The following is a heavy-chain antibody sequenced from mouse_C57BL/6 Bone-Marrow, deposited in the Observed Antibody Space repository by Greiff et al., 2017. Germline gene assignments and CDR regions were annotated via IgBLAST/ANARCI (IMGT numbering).Heavy chain of an antibody. CDR1: GYTFTSSW. Sequence: QVHVKQPGAELVMPGASVKLSCKASGYTFTSSWMHWVKQRPGQGLEWIREIDPSDSYTNYNQKFKGKSTLTVDKSSSTAYMQLSSLTSEDSAVYYCARSNDNAMDYWGQGTSVTVSS. CDR3: ARSNDNAMDY. CDR2: IDPSDSYT. J-gene: IGHJ4*01. V-gene: IGHV1-69*01.